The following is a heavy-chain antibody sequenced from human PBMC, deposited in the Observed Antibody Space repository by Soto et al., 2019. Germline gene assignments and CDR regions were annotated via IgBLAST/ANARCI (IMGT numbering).Heavy chain of an antibody. CDR3: ARLLRPGYYYDSSGYWGPDYYYYGMDV. CDR2: INAGNGNT. Sequence: ASVKVSCKASGYTFTSYAMHWVRQAPGQRLEWMGWINAGNGNTKYSQKFQGRVTITRDTSASTAYMELSSLRSEDTAVYYCARLLRPGYYYDSSGYWGPDYYYYGMDVWGQGTTVTVSS. D-gene: IGHD3-22*01. CDR1: GYTFTSYA. J-gene: IGHJ6*02. V-gene: IGHV1-3*01.